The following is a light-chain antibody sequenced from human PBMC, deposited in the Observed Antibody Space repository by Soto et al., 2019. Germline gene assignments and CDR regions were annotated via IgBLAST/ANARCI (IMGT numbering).Light chain of an antibody. CDR2: EVS. V-gene: IGLV2-14*01. Sequence: QSALTQPASVSGSPGQSIAISCTGTSSDVGTYNYVSWYQQPPGTAPKLMIHEVSNRPSGVPDRFSGSKSGNTASLTISGLQADDEADYYCSSHTSYNTQVFGTGTKVTVL. CDR1: SSDVGTYNY. CDR3: SSHTSYNTQV. J-gene: IGLJ1*01.